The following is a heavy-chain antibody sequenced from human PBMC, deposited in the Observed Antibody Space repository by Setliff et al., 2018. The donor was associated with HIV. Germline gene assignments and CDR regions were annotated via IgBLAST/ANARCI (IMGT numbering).Heavy chain of an antibody. CDR3: ARLQDSSGYYRY. CDR2: IYYSGST. J-gene: IGHJ4*02. CDR1: GGSISSHY. Sequence: SETLSLTCTVSGGSISSHYWSWVRQPPGKGLEWMGYIYYSGSTDYNPALKRRVTISLDTSKNQFSLKLSSVTAADTAVYYCARLQDSSGYYRYWGQGTLVTVSS. V-gene: IGHV4-59*08. D-gene: IGHD3-22*01.